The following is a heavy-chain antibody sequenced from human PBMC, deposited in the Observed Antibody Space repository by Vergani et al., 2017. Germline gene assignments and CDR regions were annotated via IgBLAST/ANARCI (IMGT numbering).Heavy chain of an antibody. D-gene: IGHD6-19*01. V-gene: IGHV1-2*02. CDR2: INPNSGGT. Sequence: QVQLVQSGAEVKKPGASVKVSCKASGYTFTGYYMHWVRQAPGQGLEWMGWINPNSGGTNYAQKFQGRVTMTRDTSISTAYMELNSLRAEDTALYYCAKDIKQWLVEGIDYWGQGTLVTVSS. J-gene: IGHJ4*02. CDR3: AKDIKQWLVEGIDY. CDR1: GYTFTGYY.